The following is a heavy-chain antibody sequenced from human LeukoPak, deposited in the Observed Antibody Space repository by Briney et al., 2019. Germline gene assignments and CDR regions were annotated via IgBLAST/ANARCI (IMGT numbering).Heavy chain of an antibody. Sequence: SETLSLTCAVYGGSLSGYYWNWIRQPPGKGLEWIGEINHSGSTNYNPSLKSRVTISVDTSKNQFSLKLSSVTAADTAVYYCVGGWGYWGQGTLVTVSS. V-gene: IGHV4-34*01. CDR1: GGSLSGYY. J-gene: IGHJ4*02. CDR3: VGGWGY. D-gene: IGHD6-19*01. CDR2: INHSGST.